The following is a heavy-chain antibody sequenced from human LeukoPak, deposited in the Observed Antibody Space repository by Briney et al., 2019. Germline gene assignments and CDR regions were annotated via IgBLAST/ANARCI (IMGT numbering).Heavy chain of an antibody. CDR2: IYYSGST. J-gene: IGHJ6*02. D-gene: IGHD3-10*01. V-gene: IGHV4-59*01. CDR1: GGSISSYY. CDR3: ARDGDYYGSGSPLLHYGMDV. Sequence: SETLSLTCTVSGGSISSYYWGWIRQPPGKGLEWIGYIYYSGSTNYNPSLKSRVTISVDTSKNQFSLKLSSVTAADTAVYYCARDGDYYGSGSPLLHYGMDVWGQGTTVTVSS.